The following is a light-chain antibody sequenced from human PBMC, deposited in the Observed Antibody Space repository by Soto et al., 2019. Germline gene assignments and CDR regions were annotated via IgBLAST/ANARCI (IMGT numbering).Light chain of an antibody. V-gene: IGLV1-40*01. CDR1: NSNIGAGYD. CDR2: GNS. CDR3: QSYESSLSGWV. J-gene: IGLJ3*02. Sequence: QSVLTQPPSVSGAPGQRVTMSCTGSNSNIGAGYDVHWYQQLPGTAPKLLISGNSNRPSGVPDRISGSKAGTSASLAITGLQAEDEADYYCQSYESSLSGWVFGGGTELTVL.